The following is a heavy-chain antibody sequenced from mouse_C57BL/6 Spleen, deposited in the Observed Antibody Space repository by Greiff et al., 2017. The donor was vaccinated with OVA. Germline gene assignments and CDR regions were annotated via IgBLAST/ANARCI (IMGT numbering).Heavy chain of an antibody. CDR3: TRTLLTTVVAYYFDY. V-gene: IGHV1-15*01. J-gene: IGHJ2*01. D-gene: IGHD1-1*01. CDR2: IDPATGGT. Sequence: VQLQQSGAELVRPGASVTLSCKASGYTFTDYEMHWVKQTPVHGLEWIGAIDPATGGTAYNQKFKGKAILTADKSSSTAYMELRSLTSEDSAVYYCTRTLLTTVVAYYFDYWGQGTTLTVSS. CDR1: GYTFTDYE.